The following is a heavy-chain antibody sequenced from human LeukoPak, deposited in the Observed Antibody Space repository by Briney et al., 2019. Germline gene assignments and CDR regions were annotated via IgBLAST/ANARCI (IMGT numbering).Heavy chain of an antibody. J-gene: IGHJ4*02. CDR3: ASGDDCGVGREAFDY. Sequence: ASVKVSCKASGYTFTSYGISWVRQAPGQGLEWMGWISAYNGNTNYAQKLQGRVTMTTDTSTSTAYMELRSLRSDDTAVYYCASGDDCGVGREAFDYWGQGTLVTVSS. V-gene: IGHV1-18*01. D-gene: IGHD4-17*01. CDR1: GYTFTSYG. CDR2: ISAYNGNT.